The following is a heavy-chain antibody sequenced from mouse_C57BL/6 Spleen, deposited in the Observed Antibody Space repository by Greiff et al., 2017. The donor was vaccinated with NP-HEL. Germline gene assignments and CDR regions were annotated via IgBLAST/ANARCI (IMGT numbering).Heavy chain of an antibody. CDR3: AKGLYYYGSSGDYAMDY. CDR1: GYAFSSYW. J-gene: IGHJ4*01. CDR2: IYPGDGDT. V-gene: IGHV1-80*01. Sequence: QVQLQQSGAELVKPGASVKISCKASGYAFSSYWLNWVKQRPGKGLEWIGQIYPGDGDTNYNGKFKGKATLTADKSSSTAYMQLSSLTSEDSAVYFCAKGLYYYGSSGDYAMDYWGQGTSVTVSS. D-gene: IGHD1-1*01.